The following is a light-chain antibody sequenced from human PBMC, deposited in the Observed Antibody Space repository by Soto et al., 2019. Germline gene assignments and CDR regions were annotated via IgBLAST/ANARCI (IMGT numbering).Light chain of an antibody. CDR1: QSVSSD. CDR2: GAS. CDR3: QQYNTCPRT. Sequence: EIVMTQSAATVSLSAGGRATLSCRASQSVSSDLAWYHQKPGQAPRLLIYGASTRATGIPARFSGSGSGTEFTLAINSLQSEDFAVYYCQQYNTCPRTFGQGTKVDIK. V-gene: IGKV3-15*01. J-gene: IGKJ1*01.